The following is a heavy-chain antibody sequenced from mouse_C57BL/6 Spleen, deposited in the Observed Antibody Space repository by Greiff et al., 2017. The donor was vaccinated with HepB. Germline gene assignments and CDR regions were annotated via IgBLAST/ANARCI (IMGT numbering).Heavy chain of an antibody. CDR3: ARSGGWLPYWYFDV. J-gene: IGHJ1*03. CDR2: INPSTGGT. V-gene: IGHV1-42*01. CDR1: GYSFTGYY. D-gene: IGHD2-3*01. Sequence: VQLQQSGPELVKPGASVKISCKASGYSFTGYYMNWVKQSPEKSLEWIGEINPSTGGTTYNQKFKAKATLTVDKSSSTAYMQLKSLTSEDSAVYYCARSGGWLPYWYFDVWGTGTTVTVSS.